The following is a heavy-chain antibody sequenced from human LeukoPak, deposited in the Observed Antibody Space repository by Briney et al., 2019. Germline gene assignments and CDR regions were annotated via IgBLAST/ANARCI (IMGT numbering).Heavy chain of an antibody. J-gene: IGHJ5*02. CDR2: INPNSGGT. CDR3: ARSRMVRGVMSWIDP. V-gene: IGHV1-2*02. CDR1: GYTFTGYY. D-gene: IGHD3-10*01. Sequence: GASVNVSCKASGYTFTGYYMHWVRQAPGQGLEWMGWINPNSGGTNYAQKFQGRVTMTRDTSISTAYMELSRLRSDDTAVYYCARSRMVRGVMSWIDPWGQGTLVTVSS.